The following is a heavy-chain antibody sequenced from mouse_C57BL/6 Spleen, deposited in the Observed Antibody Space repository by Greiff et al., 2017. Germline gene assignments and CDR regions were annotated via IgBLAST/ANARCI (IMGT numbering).Heavy chain of an antibody. CDR3: AKAYYSNYDAMDY. Sequence: VQLQQSGPGLVQPSQSLSITCTVSGFSLTSYGVHWVRQSPGKGLEWLGVIWRGGSTDYNAAFMSRLSITKDNSKSQVFFKMNSLQADDTAIYYCAKAYYSNYDAMDYWGQGTSVTVSS. CDR1: GFSLTSYG. CDR2: IWRGGST. V-gene: IGHV2-5*01. D-gene: IGHD2-5*01. J-gene: IGHJ4*01.